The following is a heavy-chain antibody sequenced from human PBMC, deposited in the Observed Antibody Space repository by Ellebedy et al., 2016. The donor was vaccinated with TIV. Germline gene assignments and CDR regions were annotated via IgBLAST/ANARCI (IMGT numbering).Heavy chain of an antibody. CDR2: ISGSGGST. CDR1: GFTFSSYA. J-gene: IGHJ4*02. D-gene: IGHD6-19*01. V-gene: IGHV3-23*01. CDR3: ARDRSSSGWSYFDY. Sequence: GGSLRLSCAASGFTFSSYAMSWVRQAPGKGLEWVSAISGSGGSTYYADSVKGRFTISRDNSKNTLYLQMNSLRAEDTAVYYCARDRSSSGWSYFDYWGQGTLVTVSS.